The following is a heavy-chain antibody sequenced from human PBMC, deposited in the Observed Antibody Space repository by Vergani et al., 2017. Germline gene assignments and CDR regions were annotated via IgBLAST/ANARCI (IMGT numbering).Heavy chain of an antibody. V-gene: IGHV1-46*03. Sequence: QVLLVQSGAEVKKPGASVRVSCKTSGYTFTNYYIHWVRQAPGQGLEWMGIINPSGCSTTYAHQFQGRLTMTRDTSTSTVYMDLSYLRSEETAVSYWAIPHGDNLPPCPRRLDYWGQGTLVTVS. J-gene: IGHJ4*02. CDR1: GYTFTNYY. D-gene: IGHD1-1*01. CDR3: AIPHGDNLPPCPRRLDY. CDR2: INPSGCST.